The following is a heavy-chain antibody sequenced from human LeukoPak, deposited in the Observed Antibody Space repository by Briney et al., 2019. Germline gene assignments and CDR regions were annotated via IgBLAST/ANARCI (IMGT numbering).Heavy chain of an antibody. CDR2: ISSSGRTM. Sequence: GGSLTLACAAAGFTASRYEMNWGSQATGKGLEWVSYISSSGRTMYYADSVKGRFTISRDNAKNSLYLQMNSLRAEDTAVYYCAREATRISPALDVWGKGTTVTISS. J-gene: IGHJ6*04. V-gene: IGHV3-48*03. CDR1: GFTASRYE. CDR3: AREATRISPALDV. D-gene: IGHD2-15*01.